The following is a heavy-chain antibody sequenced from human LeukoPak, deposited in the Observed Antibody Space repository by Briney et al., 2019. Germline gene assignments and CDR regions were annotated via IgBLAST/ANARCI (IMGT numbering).Heavy chain of an antibody. J-gene: IGHJ4*02. Sequence: AGESLKISCKGSGYSFTSYWIGWVRQMPGKGLEWVGIIYPVDSGTRYSPSFQGQVTISADKPISTAYLQWSSLKASDTAMYYCVRHVTGGVDYWGQGTLVTVSS. CDR1: GYSFTSYW. V-gene: IGHV5-51*01. CDR3: VRHVTGGVDY. CDR2: IYPVDSGT. D-gene: IGHD2-8*02.